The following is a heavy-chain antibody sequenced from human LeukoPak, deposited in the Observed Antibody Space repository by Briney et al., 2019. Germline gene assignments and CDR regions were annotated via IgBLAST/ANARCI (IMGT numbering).Heavy chain of an antibody. Sequence: GGSLRLSCAASGFTFSSHWMSWVRQTPGKRPEWVANIKQDGSETYYVDSVKGRFTISRDNGKNSLYLQMNSLRGEDTGVYYCARDKIVGATFFDYWGQGILVTVFS. J-gene: IGHJ4*02. CDR2: IKQDGSET. CDR1: GFTFSSHW. D-gene: IGHD1-26*01. V-gene: IGHV3-7*01. CDR3: ARDKIVGATFFDY.